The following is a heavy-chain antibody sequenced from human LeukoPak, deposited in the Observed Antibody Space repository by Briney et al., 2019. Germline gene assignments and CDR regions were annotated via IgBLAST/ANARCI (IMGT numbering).Heavy chain of an antibody. V-gene: IGHV1-69*05. Sequence: SVKVSCKASGGTFSSYAISWVRQAPGQGLEWMGGIIPIFGTANYAQKLQGRVTITTDESTSTAYMELSSLRSEDTAVYYCARGQRYNWNPTASDYWGQGTLVTVSS. CDR1: GGTFSSYA. D-gene: IGHD1-20*01. J-gene: IGHJ4*02. CDR3: ARGQRYNWNPTASDY. CDR2: IIPIFGTA.